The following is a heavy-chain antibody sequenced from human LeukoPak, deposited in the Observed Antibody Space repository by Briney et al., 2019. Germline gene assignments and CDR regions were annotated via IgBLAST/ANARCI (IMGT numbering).Heavy chain of an antibody. J-gene: IGHJ2*01. Sequence: PSETLSLTCSVSGVSMNSYYWSWIRQSPGKGLEWIGYIYYSGSTNYNPSLKSRVTISVDTSKNHFSLKLSSVTAADTAVYYCARLIMGYSSPYFDLWGRGTLVTVSS. CDR3: ARLIMGYSSPYFDL. D-gene: IGHD5-18*01. V-gene: IGHV4-59*08. CDR2: IYYSGST. CDR1: GVSMNSYY.